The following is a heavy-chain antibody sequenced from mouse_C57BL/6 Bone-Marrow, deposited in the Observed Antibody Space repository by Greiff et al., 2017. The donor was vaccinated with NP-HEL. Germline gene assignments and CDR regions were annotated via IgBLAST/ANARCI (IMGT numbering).Heavy chain of an antibody. V-gene: IGHV1-55*01. D-gene: IGHD2-3*01. J-gene: IGHJ3*01. CDR2: IYPGSGST. Sequence: QVQLKQPGAELVKPGASVKMSCKASGYTFTSYWITWVKQRPGQGLEWIGDIYPGSGSTNYNQKFKGKATLTVDTSSSTAYMQLSSLTSEDSAVYYCARLGIYDGYYKAYWGQGTLVTVSA. CDR1: GYTFTSYW. CDR3: ARLGIYDGYYKAY.